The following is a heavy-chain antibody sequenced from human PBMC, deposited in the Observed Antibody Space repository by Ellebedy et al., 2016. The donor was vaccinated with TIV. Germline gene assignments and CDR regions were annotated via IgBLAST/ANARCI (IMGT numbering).Heavy chain of an antibody. D-gene: IGHD1-1*01. Sequence: MPSETLSLTCTVSGGSISSYYWSWVRQPPGKGLEWIGYRYYSGSSNYNPSLQSRVTISIDTSRSLVTLKLSSVTAADTAIYYCARGWNERGYFLDYWGQGILVTVSS. CDR1: GGSISSYY. J-gene: IGHJ4*02. CDR2: RYYSGSS. V-gene: IGHV4-59*08. CDR3: ARGWNERGYFLDY.